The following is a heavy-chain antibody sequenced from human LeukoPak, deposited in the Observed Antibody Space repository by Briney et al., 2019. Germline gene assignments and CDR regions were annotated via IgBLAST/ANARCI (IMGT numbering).Heavy chain of an antibody. J-gene: IGHJ5*02. V-gene: IGHV3-48*03. D-gene: IGHD2-2*03. Sequence: GGSLRLSCAASGFTFSSYEMNWVRQAPGKGLEWVSYISSSGSTIYYADSVKGRFTISRDNAKNSLYLQMNSLRAEDTAVYYCARDSLDIVVVPALSINWFDPWGQGTLVTVSS. CDR2: ISSSGSTI. CDR1: GFTFSSYE. CDR3: ARDSLDIVVVPALSINWFDP.